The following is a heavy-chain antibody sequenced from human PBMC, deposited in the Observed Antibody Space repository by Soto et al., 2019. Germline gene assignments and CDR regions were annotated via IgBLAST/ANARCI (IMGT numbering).Heavy chain of an antibody. CDR1: GFSLTTSGVG. D-gene: IGHD3-3*01. CDR2: IYWDDDK. J-gene: IGHJ4*02. CDR3: AHRVLRTVFGLVTTTAIYFDF. Sequence: QITLNESGPTQVKPRQTLTLTCPFSGFSLTTSGVGVGWIRQSPGKAPEGLALIYWDDDKRYSPSLKSRLTITKDTSKNQVVLTVADLDPADTATYYCAHRVLRTVFGLVTTTAIYFDFWGQGTPVAVSS. V-gene: IGHV2-5*02.